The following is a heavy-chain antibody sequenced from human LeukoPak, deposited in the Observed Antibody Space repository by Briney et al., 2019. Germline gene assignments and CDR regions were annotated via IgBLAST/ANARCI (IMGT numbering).Heavy chain of an antibody. D-gene: IGHD2-8*01. CDR1: GFTFSSYG. CDR3: AKDHLVLMMYATPWAYGMDV. CDR2: ISYDGSEK. V-gene: IGHV3-30*18. J-gene: IGHJ6*02. Sequence: PGGSLRLSCAASGFTFSSYGIHWVRQAPGKGLEWVAIISYDGSEKYYADSVKGRFTISRDNSKNTLYLQMNSLRAEDTAVYYCAKDHLVLMMYATPWAYGMDVWGQGTTVTVSS.